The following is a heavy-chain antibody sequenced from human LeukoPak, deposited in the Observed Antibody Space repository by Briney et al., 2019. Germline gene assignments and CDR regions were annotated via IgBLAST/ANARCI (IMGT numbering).Heavy chain of an antibody. CDR3: AKGTPRDGYNSGYFDY. J-gene: IGHJ4*02. CDR1: GFTFSGYA. D-gene: IGHD5-24*01. V-gene: IGHV3-23*01. CDR2: ISDNGDYT. Sequence: PGGSLRLSCAASGFTFSGYAMSWVRQAPGKGLEWVSIISDNGDYTYYADSVKGRFTISRDNSKNTLYLQMNSLRAEDTAVYYCAKGTPRDGYNSGYFDYWGQGTLVTVSS.